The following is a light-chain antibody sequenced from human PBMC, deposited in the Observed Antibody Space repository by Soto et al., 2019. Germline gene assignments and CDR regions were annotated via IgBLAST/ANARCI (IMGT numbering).Light chain of an antibody. CDR1: SGHSSYA. V-gene: IGLV4-69*01. Sequence: QAVVTQSPSASASLGASVKLTCTLSSGHSSYAIAWHQQQPEKGPRYLMKLNSDGSHSKGDGIPDRFSGSSSGAERYLTISSLQSEDEADYYCQVWDSSSDHPGVFGGGTKLTVL. CDR3: QVWDSSSDHPGV. J-gene: IGLJ2*01. CDR2: LNSDGSH.